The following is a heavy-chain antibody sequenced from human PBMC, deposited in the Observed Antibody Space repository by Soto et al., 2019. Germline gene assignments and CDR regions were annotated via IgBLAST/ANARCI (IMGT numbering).Heavy chain of an antibody. Sequence: EVQLVESGGGLVKRGESLRLFCAASGFTFTNVWMSWVRQAPGKGLEWVGRIKGKTAGETIDYAAVLKGRFTISRDDSKNTLYLQMNSLKTEETAVYYCTKIGPVVEELDYWGRGTLVTVSS. D-gene: IGHD3-22*01. CDR3: TKIGPVVEELDY. J-gene: IGHJ4*02. V-gene: IGHV3-15*01. CDR2: IKGKTAGETI. CDR1: GFTFTNVW.